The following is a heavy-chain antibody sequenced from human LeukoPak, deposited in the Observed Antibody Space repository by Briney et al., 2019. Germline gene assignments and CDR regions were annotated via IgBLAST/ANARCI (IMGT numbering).Heavy chain of an antibody. Sequence: GGSLRLSCAASGFTFSSYAMNRIRQAPGKGLERVSTISGGGPRTYYADSVKGRFTISRDNANNTVYLLMSSLRAEDTAVYYCAKGTCTAKSCYGNAFDMWGQGTKVTVSS. CDR1: GFTFSSYA. V-gene: IGHV3-23*01. CDR3: AKGTCTAKSCYGNAFDM. D-gene: IGHD2-15*01. CDR2: ISGGGPRT. J-gene: IGHJ3*02.